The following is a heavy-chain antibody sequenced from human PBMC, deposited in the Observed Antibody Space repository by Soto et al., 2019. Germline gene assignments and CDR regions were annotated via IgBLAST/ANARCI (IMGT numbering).Heavy chain of an antibody. Sequence: SETLSLTCTVTNGSLSSNYWSWIRQSPEKGLEWIGNIYYSGSTNYNPSLKSRVTMSVDTSKNQFTLKLSSVTAADTGVYFCARSFMVPVDFFDSWGQGTLVTVSS. J-gene: IGHJ4*02. CDR1: NGSLSSNY. CDR2: IYYSGST. V-gene: IGHV4-59*01. D-gene: IGHD3-10*01. CDR3: ARSFMVPVDFFDS.